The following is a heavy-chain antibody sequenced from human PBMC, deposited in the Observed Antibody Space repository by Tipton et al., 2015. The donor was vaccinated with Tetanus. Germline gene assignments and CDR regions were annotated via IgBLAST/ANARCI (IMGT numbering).Heavy chain of an antibody. CDR1: GYSFTSYW. J-gene: IGHJ6*02. D-gene: IGHD2-2*01. CDR3: ARREVGVAAGAPYYYYGMDV. Sequence: QLVQSGAEVKKPGESLKISCKGSGYSFTSYWIGWVRQMPGKGLEWMGIIYPGDSDTRYSPSFQGQVTISADKSISTAYLQWSSLKASDTAMYYCARREVGVAAGAPYYYYGMDVWGQGTTVTVSS. V-gene: IGHV5-51*01. CDR2: IYPGDSDT.